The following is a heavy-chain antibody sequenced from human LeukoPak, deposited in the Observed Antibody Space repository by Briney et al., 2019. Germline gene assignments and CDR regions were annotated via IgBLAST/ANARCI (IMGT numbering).Heavy chain of an antibody. Sequence: ASVKVSCKASGYTFTSNGISWVRQAPGQGLERMGWISAYNGNTNYEQKLQGRVTMTTDTSTSTAYMELSSLRSEDTAVYYCARGDKDGYNGGDYWGQGTLVTVSS. CDR1: GYTFTSNG. CDR2: ISAYNGNT. CDR3: ARGDKDGYNGGDY. V-gene: IGHV1-18*01. J-gene: IGHJ4*02. D-gene: IGHD5-24*01.